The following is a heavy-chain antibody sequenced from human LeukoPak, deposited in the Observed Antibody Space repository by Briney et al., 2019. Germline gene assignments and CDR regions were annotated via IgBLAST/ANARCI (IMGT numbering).Heavy chain of an antibody. CDR1: GGSFSGYY. V-gene: IGHV4-34*01. J-gene: IGHJ4*02. CDR2: INHSGST. Sequence: SETLSLTCAVYGGSFSGYYWSWIRQPPGKGLEWIGEINHSGSTNYNPSLKSRVTISVDTSKNQFSLKLSSVTAADTAVYYCARRNSGYARWGQGTLVTVSS. D-gene: IGHD5-12*01. CDR3: ARRNSGYAR.